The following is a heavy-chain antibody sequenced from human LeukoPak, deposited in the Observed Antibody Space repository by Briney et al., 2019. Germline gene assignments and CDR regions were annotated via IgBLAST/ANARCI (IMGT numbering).Heavy chain of an antibody. CDR2: IWYDGSNK. Sequence: GGSLRLSCAASGFTFSSYGMHWVRQAPGKGLEWVAVIWYDGSNKYYADSVKGRFTISRDNSKNTLYLQMNSLRAEDTAVYYCATDYADYDSSGYGFGYWGQGTLVTVSS. D-gene: IGHD3-22*01. CDR3: ATDYADYDSSGYGFGY. J-gene: IGHJ4*02. V-gene: IGHV3-33*01. CDR1: GFTFSSYG.